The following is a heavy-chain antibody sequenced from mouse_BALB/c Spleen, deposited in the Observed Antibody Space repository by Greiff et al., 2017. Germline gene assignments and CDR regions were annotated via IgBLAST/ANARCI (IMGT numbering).Heavy chain of an antibody. Sequence: EVMLVVSGGDLVKPGGSLKLSCAASGFTFSSYGMSWVRQTPDKRLEWVATISSGGSTYYPDSVKGRFTISRDNARNILYLQMSSLRSEDTAMYYCARALYGNYYFDYWGQGTTLTVSS. D-gene: IGHD2-1*01. V-gene: IGHV5-6-5*01. J-gene: IGHJ2*01. CDR2: ISSGGST. CDR3: ARALYGNYYFDY. CDR1: GFTFSSYG.